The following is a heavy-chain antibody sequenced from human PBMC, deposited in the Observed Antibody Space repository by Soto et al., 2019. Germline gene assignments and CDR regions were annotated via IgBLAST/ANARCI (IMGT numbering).Heavy chain of an antibody. V-gene: IGHV1-18*04. J-gene: IGHJ5*02. D-gene: IGHD6-19*01. CDR1: GYTFTRYS. CDR3: ARGDSTGSPTGWFDP. Sequence: EASVKVSCKASGYTFTRYSINWVRQAPGQGLEWVGWISNYNGDTKYAQKFQGRVTLTTDTSTTTTYMDLRSLTSDDTAVYFCARGDSTGSPTGWFDPWGPGTPVTVSS. CDR2: ISNYNGDT.